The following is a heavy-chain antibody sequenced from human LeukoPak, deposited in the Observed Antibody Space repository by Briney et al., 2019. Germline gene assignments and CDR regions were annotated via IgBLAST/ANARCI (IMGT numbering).Heavy chain of an antibody. D-gene: IGHD4-17*01. Sequence: ASVKVSCKVSGYTFTDYYMHWVQQAPGKGLEWMGLVDPEDGEAIYAEKFQGRVTITADTSTDTAYMELSSLRSEDTAVYHCATDYGDFDYWGQGTLVTVSS. CDR3: ATDYGDFDY. J-gene: IGHJ4*02. CDR1: GYTFTDYY. CDR2: VDPEDGEA. V-gene: IGHV1-69-2*01.